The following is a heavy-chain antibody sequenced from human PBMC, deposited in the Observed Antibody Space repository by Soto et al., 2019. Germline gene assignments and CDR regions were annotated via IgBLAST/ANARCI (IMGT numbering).Heavy chain of an antibody. CDR2: INPSGGST. D-gene: IGHD4-17*01. CDR3: ARDLTVTGSYYYYGMDV. CDR1: GYTFTSYY. J-gene: IGHJ6*02. V-gene: IGHV1-46*01. Sequence: ASVKVSCKASGYTFTSYYMHWVRQAPGQGLEWMGIINPSGGSTSYAQEFQGRVNMTRDTSTSTVYMELSSLRSEDTAVYYCARDLTVTGSYYYYGMDVWGQGTTVTVSS.